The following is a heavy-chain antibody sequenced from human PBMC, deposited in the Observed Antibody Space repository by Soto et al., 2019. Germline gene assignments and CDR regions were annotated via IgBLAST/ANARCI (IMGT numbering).Heavy chain of an antibody. Sequence: GWSLRLSCSASVFAFDEYVMHWCRQPPGRGLEWVSGITWNGGTIRYVDSVKGRFTISRDNAENSLYLQMNSLRPEDTAVYYCAKGGSAALIAPSGRDNWFDPWGQGTQVTVSS. V-gene: IGHV3-9*01. J-gene: IGHJ5*02. CDR3: AKGGSAALIAPSGRDNWFDP. CDR2: ITWNGGTI. CDR1: VFAFDEYV. D-gene: IGHD6-13*01.